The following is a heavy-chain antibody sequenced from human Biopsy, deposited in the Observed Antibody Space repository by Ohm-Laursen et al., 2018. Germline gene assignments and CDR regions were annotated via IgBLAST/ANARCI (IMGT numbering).Heavy chain of an antibody. CDR3: ARESNPKRLGD. J-gene: IGHJ4*02. Sequence: SVKVSCKASGNTFTGYYIHWVRQAPGQGLEWMGYINPKNGDTNYEQKFRGRATVTRDTSINTLYVDLSRLTPDDTAVYYCARESNPKRLGDWGQGTLVTVSS. V-gene: IGHV1-2*02. CDR2: INPKNGDT. CDR1: GNTFTGYY. D-gene: IGHD3-16*01.